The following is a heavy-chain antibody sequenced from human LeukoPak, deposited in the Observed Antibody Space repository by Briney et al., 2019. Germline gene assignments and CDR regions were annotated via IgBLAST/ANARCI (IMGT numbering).Heavy chain of an antibody. J-gene: IGHJ4*02. CDR3: ARVAHYDILSTPDY. CDR1: GGSISSSNW. Sequence: KPSETLSLTCAVSGGSISSSNWWSWVRQPPGKGLEWIGEIYHSGSTNYNPSLKSRVTISVDKSKNQFSLKLSSVTAADTAVYYCARVAHYDILSTPDYWGQGTLVTVSS. CDR2: IYHSGST. D-gene: IGHD3-9*01. V-gene: IGHV4-4*02.